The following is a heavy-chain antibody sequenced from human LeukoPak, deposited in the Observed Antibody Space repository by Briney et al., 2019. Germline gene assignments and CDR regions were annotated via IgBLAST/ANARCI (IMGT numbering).Heavy chain of an antibody. CDR3: ANVGYSSGWSFDY. CDR2: IRYDGSNK. V-gene: IGHV3-30*02. Sequence: GGSLRLSCAASGFTFSSYGMHWVRQAPGKGLEWVAFIRYDGSNKYYADSVKGRLTISRDNSKNTLYLQMNSLRAEDTAVYYCANVGYSSGWSFDYWGQGTLVTVSS. CDR1: GFTFSSYG. J-gene: IGHJ4*02. D-gene: IGHD6-19*01.